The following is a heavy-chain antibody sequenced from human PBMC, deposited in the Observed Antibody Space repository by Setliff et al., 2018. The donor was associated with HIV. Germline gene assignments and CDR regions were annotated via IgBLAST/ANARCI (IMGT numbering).Heavy chain of an antibody. J-gene: IGHJ1*01. CDR2: ISPYNGDT. CDR3: VRGVTRDISGYYRDEYFQH. V-gene: IGHV1-18*01. CDR1: GYRFNTYG. Sequence: ASVKVSCKASGYRFNTYGISWVRQAPGQGLEGMGWISPYNGDTRFAQNLQGRVTLTTDTSTNTAYMEMRTLRSDDPAVYYCVRGVTRDISGYYRDEYFQHWGQGTPVTVSS. D-gene: IGHD3-22*01.